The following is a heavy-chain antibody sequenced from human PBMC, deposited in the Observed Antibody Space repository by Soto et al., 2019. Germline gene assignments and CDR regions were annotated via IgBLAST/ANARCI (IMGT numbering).Heavy chain of an antibody. Sequence: EVQLLESGGGLVQPGGSLRLSCAAAGITLNNYAMSWVRQAPGKGLEWVSGINGGGGNTYYTDPVKGRFTISRDNSKNMLYLQMSSLGAEDTAIYYCARRLTTETTVFDYWGHGTLVTVSS. CDR1: GITLNNYA. CDR3: ARRLTTETTVFDY. D-gene: IGHD4-17*01. J-gene: IGHJ4*01. V-gene: IGHV3-23*01. CDR2: INGGGGNT.